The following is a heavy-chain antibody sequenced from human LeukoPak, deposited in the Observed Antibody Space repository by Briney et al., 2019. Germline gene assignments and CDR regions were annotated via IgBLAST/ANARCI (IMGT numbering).Heavy chain of an antibody. CDR1: GDSVSSTNYY. CDR3: ARQTGSGLFILP. Sequence: SETLSLTCTVSGDSVSSTNYYWDWIRQPPGKGLEWIGSIYYSGSTYYNPSLKSRVTISVDTSKNQFSLKLNSVTAADTAVYYCARQTGSGLFILPGGQGTLVTVSS. V-gene: IGHV4-39*01. CDR2: IYYSGST. J-gene: IGHJ4*02. D-gene: IGHD3/OR15-3a*01.